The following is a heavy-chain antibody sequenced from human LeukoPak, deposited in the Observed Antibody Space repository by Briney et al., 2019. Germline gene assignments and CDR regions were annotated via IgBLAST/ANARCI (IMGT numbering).Heavy chain of an antibody. Sequence: SVKVSCKASGGTFSSYAISWVRQAPGQGLEWMGRIIPIFGTANYAQKFQGRVTIPTDESTSTAYMELSSLRSEDTAVYYCARKDLGSMADDYWGQGTLVTVSS. J-gene: IGHJ4*02. CDR1: GGTFSSYA. V-gene: IGHV1-69*05. D-gene: IGHD2/OR15-2a*01. CDR3: ARKDLGSMADDY. CDR2: IIPIFGTA.